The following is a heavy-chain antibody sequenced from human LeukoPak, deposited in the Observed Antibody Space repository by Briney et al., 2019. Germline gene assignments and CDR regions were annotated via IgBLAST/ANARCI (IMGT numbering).Heavy chain of an antibody. CDR2: IQPYSGNT. J-gene: IGHJ4*02. V-gene: IGHV1-18*04. Sequence: ASVKVSCKASGYTFTSYGISWVRQAPGQGLEWMGWIQPYSGNTNYAQKLQGRVTMTTDTSTSTAYMGLRSLRSDDTAVYYCARDGSSSWYTSWGQGTLVTVSS. CDR1: GYTFTSYG. CDR3: ARDGSSSWYTS. D-gene: IGHD6-13*01.